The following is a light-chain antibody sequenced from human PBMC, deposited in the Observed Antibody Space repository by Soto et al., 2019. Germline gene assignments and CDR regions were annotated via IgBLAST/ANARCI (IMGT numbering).Light chain of an antibody. CDR3: QQYAASPRT. J-gene: IGKJ1*01. CDR2: GAS. CDR1: QNVSSSY. V-gene: IGKV3-20*01. Sequence: EIVLTQSPGTLSLSPRERATLSCRASQNVSSSYLAWYQHKPGQAPRLLIYGASSRAPGIPDRFSGSGSGTDFTLTISRLEPEDFVVYYCQQYAASPRTFGQGTQVEVK.